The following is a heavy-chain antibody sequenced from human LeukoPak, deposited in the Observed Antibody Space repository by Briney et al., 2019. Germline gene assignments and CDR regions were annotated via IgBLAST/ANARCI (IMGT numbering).Heavy chain of an antibody. CDR3: AKGGGRQNYDILTGYNYYFDY. D-gene: IGHD3-9*01. V-gene: IGHV3-30*02. J-gene: IGHJ4*02. CDR1: GFTFSSYG. CDR2: IRYDGSNK. Sequence: GGSLRLSCAASGFTFSSYGMHWVRQAPGKGLEWVAFIRYDGSNKYYADSVKGRFTISRDNSKNTLYLQMNSLRAEDTAVYYCAKGGGRQNYDILTGYNYYFDYWGQGTLVTVSS.